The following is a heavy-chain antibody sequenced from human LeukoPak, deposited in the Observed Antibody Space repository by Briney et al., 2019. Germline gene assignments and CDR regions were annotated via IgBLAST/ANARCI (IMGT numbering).Heavy chain of an antibody. CDR1: GFTFNNYG. D-gene: IGHD1-26*01. J-gene: IGHJ2*01. CDR3: ARDSWELLFYWYFDL. CDR2: ISYDGSYK. Sequence: PGGSLRLSCAASGFTFNNYGMHWVRQAPGKGLEWVALISYDGSYKYYTDSVKGRFTISRDNSKNTLYLQMNSLRAEDTAVYYCARDSWELLFYWYFDLWGRGTLVTVSS. V-gene: IGHV3-30*03.